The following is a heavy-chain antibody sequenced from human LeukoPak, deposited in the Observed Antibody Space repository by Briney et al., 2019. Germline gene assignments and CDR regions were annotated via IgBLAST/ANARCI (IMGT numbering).Heavy chain of an antibody. D-gene: IGHD3-10*01. Sequence: PSETLSLTCTVSGYSISSGYYWGWIRQPPGKGLEWIGSIYYSGSTYYNPSLKSRVTISVDTSKNQFSLKLSSVTAADTAVYYCARQGGMTMVRGVIIYWFDPWGQGTLVTVSS. J-gene: IGHJ5*02. CDR2: IYYSGST. CDR1: GYSISSGYY. V-gene: IGHV4-38-2*02. CDR3: ARQGGMTMVRGVIIYWFDP.